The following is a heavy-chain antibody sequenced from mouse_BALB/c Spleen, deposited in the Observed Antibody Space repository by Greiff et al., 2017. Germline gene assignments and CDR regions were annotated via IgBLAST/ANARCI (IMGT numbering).Heavy chain of an antibody. V-gene: IGHV5-6*01. CDR2: ISSGGSYT. CDR3: ARQAYYGNFYWYFDV. J-gene: IGHJ1*01. CDR1: GFTFSSYG. D-gene: IGHD2-10*01. Sequence: EVQGVESGGDLVKPGGSLKLSCAASGFTFSSYGMSWVRQTPDKRLEWVATISSGGSYTYYPDSVKGRFTISRDNAKNTLYLQMSSLKSEDTAMYYCARQAYYGNFYWYFDVWGAGTTVTVSS.